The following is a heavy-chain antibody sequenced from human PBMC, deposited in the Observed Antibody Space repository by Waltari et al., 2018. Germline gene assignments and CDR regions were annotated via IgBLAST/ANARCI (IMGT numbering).Heavy chain of an antibody. Sequence: EVQLVESGGGFVQPGGSLSPSCVASGFTFSTYWMHWVRQSPGKGLVWVSHINTDGKTTNYAGTVMGRFTISRDNAKKTLYLQMNSLRAEDTAVYYCVRAGYSNWDFDYWGQGALVTVSS. V-gene: IGHV3-74*01. CDR3: VRAGYSNWDFDY. D-gene: IGHD5-12*01. CDR2: INTDGKTT. CDR1: GFTFSTYW. J-gene: IGHJ4*02.